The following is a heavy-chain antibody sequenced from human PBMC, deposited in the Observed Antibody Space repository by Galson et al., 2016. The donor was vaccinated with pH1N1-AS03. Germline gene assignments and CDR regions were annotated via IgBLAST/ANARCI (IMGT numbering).Heavy chain of an antibody. CDR3: AREAVSRYWYFDL. CDR1: RLTVSSNY. D-gene: IGHD4-17*01. CDR2: IYSGRSA. Sequence: SLRLSCAASRLTVSSNYMSRVRQAPGKGLEWVSVIYSGRSAYYADSVKGRFTISRHNSKNTLYLQMNSLRAEDTAVYYCAREAVSRYWYFDLWGRGTLVTVSS. V-gene: IGHV3-53*04. J-gene: IGHJ2*01.